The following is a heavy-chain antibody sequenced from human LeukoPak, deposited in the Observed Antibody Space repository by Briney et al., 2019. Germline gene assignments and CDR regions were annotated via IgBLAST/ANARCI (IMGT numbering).Heavy chain of an antibody. CDR1: GGSISSGGYY. D-gene: IGHD3-22*01. CDR3: ARDSSGYYFDY. CDR2: IYYSGST. Sequence: PSQTLSLTCTVSGGSISSGGYYWSWLRQHPGKGLEWIGYIYYSGSTYYNPSLKSRVTISVDTSKNQFSLKLSSVTAADTAVYYCARDSSGYYFDYWGQGTLVTVSS. J-gene: IGHJ4*02. V-gene: IGHV4-31*03.